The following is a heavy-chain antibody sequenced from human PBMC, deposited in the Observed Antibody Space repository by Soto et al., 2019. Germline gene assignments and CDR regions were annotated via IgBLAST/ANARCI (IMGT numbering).Heavy chain of an antibody. CDR1: GFTFSSYW. CDR3: ARPYSSRWYYFDS. CDR2: INTDGSGT. D-gene: IGHD6-19*01. Sequence: GGSLRLSCAASGFTFSSYWMFWVRQAPGKGLVWVSRINTDGSGTNYADSVEGRFTISRDNAKNTVYLQLNSLRAEDTAVYYCARPYSSRWYYFDSWGQGTLVTVSS. J-gene: IGHJ4*02. V-gene: IGHV3-74*01.